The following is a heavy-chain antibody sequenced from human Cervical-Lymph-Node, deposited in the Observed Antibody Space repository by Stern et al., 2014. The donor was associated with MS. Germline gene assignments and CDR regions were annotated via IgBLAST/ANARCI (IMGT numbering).Heavy chain of an antibody. Sequence: EVQLVQSGGGVIQPGGSLRLSCAVSGLSVSNNYMTWVRQAPGKGLAWVSVLYSGGRASYDDSVRSRFTISRDNLNHTLSTQTHSLRADDTALYYCARVVREGAFDVWGQGTMVTVSS. D-gene: IGHD2/OR15-2a*01. CDR3: ARVVREGAFDV. CDR2: LYSGGRA. CDR1: GLSVSNNY. V-gene: IGHV3-53*01. J-gene: IGHJ3*01.